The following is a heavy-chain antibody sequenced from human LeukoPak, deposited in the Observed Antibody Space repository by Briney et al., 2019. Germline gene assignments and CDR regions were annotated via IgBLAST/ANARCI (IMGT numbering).Heavy chain of an antibody. J-gene: IGHJ4*02. CDR1: GIPFAKAW. Sequence: PGGSLRLSCAASGIPFAKAWMSWVRQAPGKGLEWVGRIKSKSDGETTDYAAPVKGRFTISRDDSKNTLYLQMNSLKTEDTAVYYRTTVGIYIVMVTVITSDNWGQGTLVTVSS. D-gene: IGHD2-21*02. CDR3: TTVGIYIVMVTVITSDN. V-gene: IGHV3-15*01. CDR2: IKSKSDGETT.